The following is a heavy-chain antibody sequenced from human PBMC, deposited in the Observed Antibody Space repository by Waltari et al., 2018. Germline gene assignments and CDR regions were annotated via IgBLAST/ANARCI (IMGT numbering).Heavy chain of an antibody. J-gene: IGHJ3*02. CDR2: ISHSGTT. D-gene: IGHD2-21*02. CDR1: GGSFSGYY. CDR3: ARQEIIVEVTGDGFDI. Sequence: QVQLQQWGAGLLKPSETLSLTCAVYGGSFSGYYGSWRRPPPGKGLEWIGEISHSGTTNYNPSLKSRVTISLDTSKNQFSLKLSSVTAADTAVYYCARQEIIVEVTGDGFDIWGQGTMVTVSS. V-gene: IGHV4-34*01.